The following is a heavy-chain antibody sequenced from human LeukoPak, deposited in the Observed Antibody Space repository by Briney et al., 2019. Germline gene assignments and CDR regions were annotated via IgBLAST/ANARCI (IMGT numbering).Heavy chain of an antibody. V-gene: IGHV3-30*18. Sequence: GGSLRLSCAASGFPFSSYGMHWVRQAPGKRLERVAVISYDGSNKYYTDSVKGRFTISRDNSKNTLYLQMNSLRAEDTAVYYCAKDYGSGNAVFDYWGQGTLVTVSS. CDR3: AKDYGSGNAVFDY. CDR1: GFPFSSYG. J-gene: IGHJ4*02. CDR2: ISYDGSNK. D-gene: IGHD3-10*01.